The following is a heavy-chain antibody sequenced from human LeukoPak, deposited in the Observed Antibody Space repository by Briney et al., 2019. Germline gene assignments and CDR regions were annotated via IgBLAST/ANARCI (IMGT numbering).Heavy chain of an antibody. J-gene: IGHJ3*02. D-gene: IGHD1-26*01. V-gene: IGHV4-39*01. Sequence: SETLSLTCTVSGDSISSSRYYWGWIRQPPGKGLEWIGSIYYSGSTYYNPSLKSRVTIFVDTAKNQFSLKLSSVTAADTAVYYCARRPGNAFDIWGQGTMVTVSS. CDR2: IYYSGST. CDR3: ARRPGNAFDI. CDR1: GDSISSSRYY.